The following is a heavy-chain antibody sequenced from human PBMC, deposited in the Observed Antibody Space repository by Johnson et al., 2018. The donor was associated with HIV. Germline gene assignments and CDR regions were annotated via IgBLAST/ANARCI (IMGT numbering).Heavy chain of an antibody. CDR2: INWNGGST. Sequence: VQLVESGRGVVRPGGSLRVSCAASGFTFDDYGMSWVRQAPGKGLEWVSVINWNGGSTGYADSVKGRFTISRDNAKNSLYLQMNSLRAEDTAVYYCAKDPRSSSWYWDAFDIWGQGTLVSVSS. D-gene: IGHD6-13*01. J-gene: IGHJ3*02. V-gene: IGHV3-20*04. CDR3: AKDPRSSSWYWDAFDI. CDR1: GFTFDDYG.